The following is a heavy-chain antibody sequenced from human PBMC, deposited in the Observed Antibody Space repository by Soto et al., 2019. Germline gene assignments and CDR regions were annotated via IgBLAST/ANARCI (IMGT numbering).Heavy chain of an antibody. D-gene: IGHD3-22*01. V-gene: IGHV4-31*03. Sequence: SETLSLTCSVTGDSISRIDYYWTWIRQHPEKGLEWIGSIYFRGNTYYSPSLESRLTISVDTSKNQFSLKLTSVTAADTAVYYCAREGGSYDSGGYLIRGAFDIWGQGTMVTVSS. CDR1: GDSISRIDYY. J-gene: IGHJ3*02. CDR3: AREGGSYDSGGYLIRGAFDI. CDR2: IYFRGNT.